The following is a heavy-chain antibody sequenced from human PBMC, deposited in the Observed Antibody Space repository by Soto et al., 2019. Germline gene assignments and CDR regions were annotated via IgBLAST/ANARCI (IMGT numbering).Heavy chain of an antibody. Sequence: GESLKISCKASGYNFATSWIGWVRQMTGKGLEWMGIIYPYDSETKYSPSFQGQVTISADKSIRTAYLQWSSLKASDTAIYYCARHLNSGRGKNDYYGMDVWGQGTTVTVS. D-gene: IGHD6-19*01. CDR2: IYPYDSET. V-gene: IGHV5-51*01. CDR1: GYNFATSW. CDR3: ARHLNSGRGKNDYYGMDV. J-gene: IGHJ6*02.